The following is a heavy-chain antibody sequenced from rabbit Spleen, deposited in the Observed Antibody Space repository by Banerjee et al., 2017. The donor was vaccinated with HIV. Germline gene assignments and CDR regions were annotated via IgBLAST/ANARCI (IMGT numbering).Heavy chain of an antibody. J-gene: IGHJ4*01. Sequence: QEQLEESGGDLVQPEGSLTLTCTASGLDFSSSYWICWVRQAPGKGLEWIACIYAGSSGSTYYASWAKGRFPTSKTSSTTVTLQMTSLTAADTATYFCARSSSARYYAFNLWGQGTLVTVS. CDR2: IYAGSSGST. V-gene: IGHV1S45*01. D-gene: IGHD1-1*01. CDR3: ARSSSARYYAFNL. CDR1: GLDFSSSYW.